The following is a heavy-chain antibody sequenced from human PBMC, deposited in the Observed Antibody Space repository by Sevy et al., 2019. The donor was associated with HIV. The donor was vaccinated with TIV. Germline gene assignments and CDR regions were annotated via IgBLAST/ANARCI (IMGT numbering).Heavy chain of an antibody. D-gene: IGHD1-7*01. Sequence: SETLSLTCAVYGGSFSGYYWSWIRQPPGKGLEWIGEINHSGSTNYNPSLKSRVTISVDTSKNQFSLKLSSVTAADTAVYYCARVGTHNWNYEADWFDPWGQGTLVTVSS. CDR1: GGSFSGYY. CDR3: ARVGTHNWNYEADWFDP. J-gene: IGHJ5*02. V-gene: IGHV4-34*01. CDR2: INHSGST.